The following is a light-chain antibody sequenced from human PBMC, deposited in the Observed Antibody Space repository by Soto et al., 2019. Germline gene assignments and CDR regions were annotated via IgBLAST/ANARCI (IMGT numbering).Light chain of an antibody. CDR2: EVS. V-gene: IGLV2-23*02. Sequence: QSALTQPASVSGSPGQSITFSCTGASSDVGIYNLVSWYQQHPGKAPKVMIYEVSKRPSGVSNRFSGSKSGNTASLTISGLQADDEADYYCCSYAGSSTWVFGGGTQLTVL. CDR3: CSYAGSSTWV. J-gene: IGLJ3*02. CDR1: SSDVGIYNL.